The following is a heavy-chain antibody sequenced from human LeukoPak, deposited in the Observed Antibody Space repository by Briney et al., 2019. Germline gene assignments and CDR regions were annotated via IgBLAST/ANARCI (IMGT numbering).Heavy chain of an antibody. CDR2: MYYNRNT. V-gene: IGHV4-59*08. Sequence: SETLSLTCTVSGGSISSYYWSWIRQHPGKGLECIGYMYYNRNTNYDPSLKSRVTISIDTSENQLSLKVTSVTAADTAVYYCARSYYDSSGFGFDIWGQGTMVTVSS. CDR1: GGSISSYY. J-gene: IGHJ3*02. CDR3: ARSYYDSSGFGFDI. D-gene: IGHD3-22*01.